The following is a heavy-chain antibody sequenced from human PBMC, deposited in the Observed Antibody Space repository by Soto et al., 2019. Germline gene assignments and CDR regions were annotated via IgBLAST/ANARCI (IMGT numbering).Heavy chain of an antibody. CDR1: GFTFSNDW. CDR2: IKTVTDGGTT. D-gene: IGHD6-25*01. J-gene: IGHJ4*02. CDR3: MTHAVIYSRGH. Sequence: PGGSLRLSCAASGFTFSNDWINWVRQAPGKGLEWVARIKTVTDGGTTDYAAPVKGRFFISRDDSKSTLYLQMNSLKTEDTAIYYCMTHAVIYSRGHWGQGTLVTVSS. V-gene: IGHV3-15*01.